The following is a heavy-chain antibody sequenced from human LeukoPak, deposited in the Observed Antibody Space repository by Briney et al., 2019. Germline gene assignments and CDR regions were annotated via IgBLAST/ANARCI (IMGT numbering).Heavy chain of an antibody. CDR3: ARVGQLLPFYYYYMDV. V-gene: IGHV4-30-2*01. Sequence: SETLSLTCTVSGGSISSGGYYWSWIRQPPGKGLEWIGYIYHSGSTYYNPSLKSRVTISVDRSKNQFSLKLSSVTVADTAVYYCARVGQLLPFYYYYMDVWGKGTTVTVSS. D-gene: IGHD2-2*01. CDR2: IYHSGST. CDR1: GGSISSGGYY. J-gene: IGHJ6*03.